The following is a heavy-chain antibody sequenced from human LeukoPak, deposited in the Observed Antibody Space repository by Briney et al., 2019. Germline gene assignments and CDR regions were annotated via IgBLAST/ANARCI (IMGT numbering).Heavy chain of an antibody. V-gene: IGHV4-4*09. CDR2: IYTSGST. CDR1: GGSISSYY. CDR3: AGTFDPEPISWFDP. Sequence: SETLSLTCTVSGGSISSYYWSWIRQPPGKGLEWIGYIYTSGSTNYNPSLKSRATISVDTSKNQFSLQLSSVTAADAAVYDCAGTFDPEPISWFDPWGQGTLVTVSS. D-gene: IGHD1-14*01. J-gene: IGHJ5*02.